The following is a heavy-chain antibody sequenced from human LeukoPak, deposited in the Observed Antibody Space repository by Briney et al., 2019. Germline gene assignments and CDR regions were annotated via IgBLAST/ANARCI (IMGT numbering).Heavy chain of an antibody. V-gene: IGHV1-69*13. D-gene: IGHD6-25*01. J-gene: IGHJ4*02. CDR1: GGTFSSDA. CDR2: IIPIFGTA. CDR3: AREAAGEYYFDY. Sequence: SVKVSCKASGGTFSSDAISWVRQAPGQGLEWMGGIIPIFGTAIYAQKFQGRVTITADESTSTAYMELSSLRSEDTAVYYCAREAAGEYYFDYWGQGTLVTVSS.